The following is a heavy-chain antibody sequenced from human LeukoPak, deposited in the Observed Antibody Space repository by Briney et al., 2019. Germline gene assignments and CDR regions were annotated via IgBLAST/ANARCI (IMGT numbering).Heavy chain of an antibody. CDR2: IYYSGST. J-gene: IGHJ3*02. V-gene: IGHV4-30-4*08. CDR1: GGSISSGDYY. CDR3: ARDLDIGRGAPYAFDI. Sequence: SETLSLTCTVSGGSISSGDYYWSWIRQPPGKGLEWIGYIYYSGSTYYNPSLKSRVTISVDTSKNQFSLKLGSVTAADTAVYCCARDLDIGRGAPYAFDIRGQGTMVTVSS. D-gene: IGHD1-26*01.